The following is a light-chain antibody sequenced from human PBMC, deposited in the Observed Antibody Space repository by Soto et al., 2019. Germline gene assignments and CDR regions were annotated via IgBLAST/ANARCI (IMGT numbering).Light chain of an antibody. CDR2: GAS. Sequence: EIVMTQSPATLSVSPGERATLSCRASQSVSSNLAWYQQKPGQAPRPLIYGASTRATGIPARFSGSGSGTEFTLTISSLQSEDFAVYWCQQYDSSPRTFGQGTKVDIK. V-gene: IGKV3-15*01. CDR3: QQYDSSPRT. CDR1: QSVSSN. J-gene: IGKJ1*01.